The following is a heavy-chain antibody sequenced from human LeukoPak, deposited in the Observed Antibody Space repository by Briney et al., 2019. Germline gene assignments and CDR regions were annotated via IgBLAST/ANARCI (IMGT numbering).Heavy chain of an antibody. CDR3: ASATMVRGVIRFDY. Sequence: SETLSLTCTVSGGSISSYYWSWIRQPPGKGLEWIGYIYYSGSTNYNPSLKSRVTISVDTSKNQFSLKLSSVTAADTAVYYCASATMVRGVIRFDYWGQGTLVTVSS. J-gene: IGHJ4*02. CDR1: GGSISSYY. D-gene: IGHD3-10*01. CDR2: IYYSGST. V-gene: IGHV4-59*01.